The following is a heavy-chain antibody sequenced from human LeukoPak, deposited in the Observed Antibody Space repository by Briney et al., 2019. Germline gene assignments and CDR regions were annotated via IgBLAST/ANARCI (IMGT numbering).Heavy chain of an antibody. Sequence: SETLSLTCSVSGGSISSLYWSWIRQPPGKGLEWIGYIYYTGSTNYNPSLKSRVTMFVDMSKRQFSLKLNSVTAADTAVYYCARGSGGGSGRNYKDHYYGMDVWGQGTTVTVSS. CDR1: GGSISSLY. CDR2: IYYTGST. V-gene: IGHV4-59*12. CDR3: ARGSGGGSGRNYKDHYYGMDV. D-gene: IGHD3-10*01. J-gene: IGHJ6*02.